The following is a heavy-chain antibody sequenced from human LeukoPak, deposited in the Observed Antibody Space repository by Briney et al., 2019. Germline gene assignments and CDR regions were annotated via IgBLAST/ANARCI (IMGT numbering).Heavy chain of an antibody. CDR3: ERDDLYGD. CDR1: GFTFNIYN. Sequence: GGSLRLSCAASGFTFNIYNMNWVRQAPGKGLEWVSSISSGTPYTYYADSVKGRFTISRDNSKNTLYLQMNSLRVEDTAVYYCERDDLYGDWGQGTLVTVSS. V-gene: IGHV3-21*04. CDR2: ISSGTPYT. J-gene: IGHJ4*02. D-gene: IGHD4-17*01.